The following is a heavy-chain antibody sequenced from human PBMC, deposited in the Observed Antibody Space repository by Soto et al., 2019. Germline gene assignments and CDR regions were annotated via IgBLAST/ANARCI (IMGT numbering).Heavy chain of an antibody. CDR1: GGTFGSYT. CDR2: IIPIFGTA. Sequence: QVQLVQSGAEVKKPGPSVPVSCKASGGTFGSYTISWVRQAPGQGLEWMGGIIPIFGTANYAQKFQGRVTITADESTSTAYMELSSLRSEDTAVYYCARGNHRWLQLWYFDLWGRGTLVTVSS. J-gene: IGHJ2*01. CDR3: ARGNHRWLQLWYFDL. D-gene: IGHD5-12*01. V-gene: IGHV1-69*12.